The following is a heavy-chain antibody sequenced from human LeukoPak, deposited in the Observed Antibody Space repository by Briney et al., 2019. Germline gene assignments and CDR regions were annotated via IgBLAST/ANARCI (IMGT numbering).Heavy chain of an antibody. CDR3: ARAYDFWSGYYSYFDY. CDR1: GFTFSSYS. CDR2: ISSASGSI. D-gene: IGHD3-3*01. Sequence: GGSLRLSCAASGFTFSSYSMNWVRQAPGKGLEWVSYISSASGSIYYADSVKGRFTISRDNAKNSLFLQMNSLRAEDTAVYYCARAYDFWSGYYSYFDYWGQGTLVTVSS. V-gene: IGHV3-48*04. J-gene: IGHJ4*02.